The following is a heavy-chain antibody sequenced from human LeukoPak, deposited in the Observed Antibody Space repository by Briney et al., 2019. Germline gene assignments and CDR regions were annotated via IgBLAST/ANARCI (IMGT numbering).Heavy chain of an antibody. CDR1: AGSISSYY. Sequence: SETLSLTCTVSAGSISSYYWSWIRQPPGKGLEWIGYIYYSGSTNYNPSLKSRVTISVDTSKNQFSLKLSSVTAADTAVYYCARVYCSGGSCYGYFDYWGQGTLVTVSS. CDR3: ARVYCSGGSCYGYFDY. V-gene: IGHV4-59*01. J-gene: IGHJ4*02. CDR2: IYYSGST. D-gene: IGHD2-15*01.